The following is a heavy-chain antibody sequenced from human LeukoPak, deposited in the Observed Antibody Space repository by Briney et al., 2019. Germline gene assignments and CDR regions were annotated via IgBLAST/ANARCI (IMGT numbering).Heavy chain of an antibody. CDR3: ARGFYDSSGYYYPNFDY. CDR1: GFTVSSNY. Sequence: GGSLRLSCAASGFTVSSNYMSWVRQAPGKGLEWVSVIYSGGSTYYADPVKGRFTISRDNSKNTLYLQMNSLRAEDTAVYYCARGFYDSSGYYYPNFDYWGQGTLVTVSS. V-gene: IGHV3-66*01. D-gene: IGHD3-22*01. CDR2: IYSGGST. J-gene: IGHJ4*02.